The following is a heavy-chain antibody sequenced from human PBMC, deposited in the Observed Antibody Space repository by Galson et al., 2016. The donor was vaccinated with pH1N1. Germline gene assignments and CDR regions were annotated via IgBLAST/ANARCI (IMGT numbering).Heavy chain of an antibody. Sequence: SETLSLTCTVSGGSISSSSYYWDWIRQPPGKGLEWIGSTYYSGSTYYHPSLKSRVTISVDTSKNQFSLKLSSVTAADTAVYYCARRGIGEFLYYFDYWGQVTLVTVSS. CDR1: GGSISSSSYY. CDR3: ARRGIGEFLYYFDY. J-gene: IGHJ4*02. D-gene: IGHD3-10*01. V-gene: IGHV4-39*01. CDR2: TYYSGST.